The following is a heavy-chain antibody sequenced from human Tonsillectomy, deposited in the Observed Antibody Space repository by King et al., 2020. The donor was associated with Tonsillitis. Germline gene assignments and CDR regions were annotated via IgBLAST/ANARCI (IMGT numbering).Heavy chain of an antibody. D-gene: IGHD3-22*01. J-gene: IGHJ6*02. CDR3: ARDGGGSVTMIVVVITGGMDV. V-gene: IGHV3-30*04. CDR2: ISYDGSNK. Sequence: VQLVESGGGVVQPGRSLRLSCAASGFTFSSYAMHWVRQAPGKGLEWVAVISYDGSNKYYADSVKGRFTISRDNSKNTLYLQMNSLRAEDTAGYYGARDGGGSVTMIVVVITGGMDVWGQGTTVTVSS. CDR1: GFTFSSYA.